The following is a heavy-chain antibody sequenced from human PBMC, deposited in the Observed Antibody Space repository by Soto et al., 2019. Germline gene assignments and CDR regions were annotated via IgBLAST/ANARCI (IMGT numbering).Heavy chain of an antibody. CDR3: ARPKVAGTLYYFDY. V-gene: IGHV4-39*01. J-gene: IGHJ4*02. D-gene: IGHD6-19*01. CDR2: TYYSGST. Sequence: SETLSLTCTVSGGSISSSSYYWGWIRQPPGKGLEWIGSTYYSGSTYYNPSLKSRVTISVDTSKNQFSLKLSSVTAADTAVYYCARPKVAGTLYYFDYWGQGTLVTVSS. CDR1: GGSISSSSYY.